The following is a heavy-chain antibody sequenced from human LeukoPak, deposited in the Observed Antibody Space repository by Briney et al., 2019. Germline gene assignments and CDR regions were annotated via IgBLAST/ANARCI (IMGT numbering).Heavy chain of an antibody. J-gene: IGHJ6*02. D-gene: IGHD2/OR15-2a*01. Sequence: GGSLRLSCAASGFTFSSHAMHWVRQAPGKGLEWVAVISYDGRDKHYAASVKGRFTISRDNSKNTLNLQMNSRRADDTAVYHCAKVVIRSGPPYGIAVWGQGTTVTVPS. V-gene: IGHV3-30*18. CDR3: AKVVIRSGPPYGIAV. CDR1: GFTFSSHA. CDR2: ISYDGRDK.